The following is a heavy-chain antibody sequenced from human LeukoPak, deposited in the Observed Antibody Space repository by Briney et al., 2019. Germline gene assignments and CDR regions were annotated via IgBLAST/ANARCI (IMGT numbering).Heavy chain of an antibody. CDR3: ARAAENYDILTGYMVGYFDY. CDR2: ISSSGSTI. D-gene: IGHD3-9*01. Sequence: GGSLRLSCAASGFTFSSYEMNWVRQAPGKGREWVSYISSSGSTIYYADSVKGRFTISRDNAKNSLYLQMNSLRAEDTAVYYCARAAENYDILTGYMVGYFDYWGQGTLVTVSS. CDR1: GFTFSSYE. V-gene: IGHV3-48*03. J-gene: IGHJ4*02.